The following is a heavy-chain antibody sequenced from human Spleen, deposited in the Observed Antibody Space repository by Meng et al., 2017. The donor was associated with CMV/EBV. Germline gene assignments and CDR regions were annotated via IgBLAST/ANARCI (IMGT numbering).Heavy chain of an antibody. D-gene: IGHD2-2*01. CDR2: IIVRSGTA. Sequence: SVKVSCKASGDTFSKLAIAWVRQAPGQGLECMGGIIVRSGTADYTQKFQGRGRLTTDESTSTAYMELSSLWSEYTALYYCASVEVPTPLHLTDYYYGLEDWGQGTTVTVSS. CDR3: ASVEVPTPLHLTDYYYGLED. CDR1: GDTFSKLA. J-gene: IGHJ6*02. V-gene: IGHV1-69*05.